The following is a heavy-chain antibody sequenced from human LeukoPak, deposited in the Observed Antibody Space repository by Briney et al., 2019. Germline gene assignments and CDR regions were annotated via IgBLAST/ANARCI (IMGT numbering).Heavy chain of an antibody. CDR2: INPNSGGT. V-gene: IGHV1-2*02. Sequence: GSVDVSCKSSGYILTGYYMHWVRQARAQGLEGMGWINPNSGGTNYAQKFQGRVTMTRDTSISPAYMELSRLRSDDTAVYYCARGYYGSGSYYNLDVWGQGTTVTVSS. CDR1: GYILTGYY. D-gene: IGHD3-10*01. CDR3: ARGYYGSGSYYNLDV. J-gene: IGHJ6*02.